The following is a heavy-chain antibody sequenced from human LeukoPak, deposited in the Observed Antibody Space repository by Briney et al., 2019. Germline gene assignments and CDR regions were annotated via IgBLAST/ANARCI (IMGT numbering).Heavy chain of an antibody. CDR1: VYTSTISW. Sequence: GESLKFSCKGSVYTSTISWIGGVRQMPGKGLEWMGIIYPGESETRYSPSFLGQVTISADKSISTAYLQWSSLKASDTAMYYCAREGGGKFDPWGQGTLVTVSS. D-gene: IGHD3-16*01. J-gene: IGHJ5*02. V-gene: IGHV5-51*01. CDR2: IYPGESET. CDR3: AREGGGKFDP.